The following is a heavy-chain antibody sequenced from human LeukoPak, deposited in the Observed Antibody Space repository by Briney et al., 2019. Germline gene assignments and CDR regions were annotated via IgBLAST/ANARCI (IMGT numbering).Heavy chain of an antibody. CDR3: AKGSVWCFDY. CDR2: IQADGNNK. V-gene: IGHV3-30*02. Sequence: PGGSLRHSRTASVFTLSHYGMHLVRPAPGKGLGWVAFIQADGNNKIYADSVKGRFTISRDKSKNTVYVQMNSLRDEDTAVYFCAKGSVWCFDYWGQGTLVTVSS. D-gene: IGHD2-8*01. CDR1: VFTLSHYG. J-gene: IGHJ4*02.